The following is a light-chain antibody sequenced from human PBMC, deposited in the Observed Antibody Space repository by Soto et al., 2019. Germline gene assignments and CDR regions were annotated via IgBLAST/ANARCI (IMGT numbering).Light chain of an antibody. Sequence: ALTQPPSVSGSPGQSVTISCTGTGSDVGTFNRVSWYQQPPGTAPKLMIYDVNNRPSGVPDRFSGSKSGNTASLTISGLQAEDEADYYCSSYTSSSTYVFGTGTKLTVL. CDR3: SSYTSSSTYV. V-gene: IGLV2-18*02. J-gene: IGLJ1*01. CDR2: DVN. CDR1: GSDVGTFNR.